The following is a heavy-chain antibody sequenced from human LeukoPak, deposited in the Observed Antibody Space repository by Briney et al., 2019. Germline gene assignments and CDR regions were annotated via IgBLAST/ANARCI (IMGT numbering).Heavy chain of an antibody. CDR3: ARDDCSGGSCYSDY. CDR1: GYTFTSYG. V-gene: IGHV1-18*01. J-gene: IGHJ4*02. Sequence: ASVKVSCKASGYTFTSYGISWVRQAPGRGLEWMGWISAYNGNTNYAQKLQGRVTMTTDTSTSTAYMELRSLRSDDTAVYYCARDDCSGGSCYSDYWGQGTLVTVSS. CDR2: ISAYNGNT. D-gene: IGHD2-15*01.